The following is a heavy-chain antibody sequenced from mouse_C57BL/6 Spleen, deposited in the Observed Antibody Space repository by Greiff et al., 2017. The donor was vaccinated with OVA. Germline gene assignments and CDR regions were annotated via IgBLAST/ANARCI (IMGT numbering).Heavy chain of an antibody. J-gene: IGHJ2*01. V-gene: IGHV5-16*01. CDR2: INYDGSST. CDR1: GFTFSDYY. Sequence: EVQLQESEGGLVQPGSSMKLSCTASGFTFSDYYMAWVRQVPEKGLEWVANINYDGSSTYYLDSLKSRFIISRDNAKNILYLQMSSRKSDDTATYYCARGESQAFDYWGQGTTLTVSS. D-gene: IGHD3-2*02. CDR3: ARGESQAFDY.